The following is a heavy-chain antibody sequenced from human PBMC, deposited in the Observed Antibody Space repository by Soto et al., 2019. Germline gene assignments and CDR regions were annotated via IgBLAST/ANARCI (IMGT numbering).Heavy chain of an antibody. CDR3: AKARALVVVAATFDY. J-gene: IGHJ4*02. Sequence: LRLSYAASGFTFSSNATSWVRQAPGKGLEWVSAISGSGGSTYYADSVKGRFTISRDNSKNTLYLQMNSLRAEDTAVYYCAKARALVVVAATFDYWGQGTLVTVSS. CDR1: GFTFSSNA. CDR2: ISGSGGST. D-gene: IGHD2-15*01. V-gene: IGHV3-23*01.